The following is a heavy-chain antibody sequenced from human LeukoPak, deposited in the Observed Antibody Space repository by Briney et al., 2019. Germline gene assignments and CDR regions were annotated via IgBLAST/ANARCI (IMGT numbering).Heavy chain of an antibody. D-gene: IGHD2-15*01. V-gene: IGHV3-7*01. Sequence: PRGSLRLSCAASGFKFSYYWMTWVRQAPGKGLEWLANIKISGSGKYYVDSVKGRFTISRDNADDLVYLQMNSLRVEDTAVYYCARGWGEKGRCRGGTCNNPQFDYWGQGILVTVSS. CDR2: IKISGSGK. CDR3: ARGWGEKGRCRGGTCNNPQFDY. J-gene: IGHJ4*02. CDR1: GFKFSYYW.